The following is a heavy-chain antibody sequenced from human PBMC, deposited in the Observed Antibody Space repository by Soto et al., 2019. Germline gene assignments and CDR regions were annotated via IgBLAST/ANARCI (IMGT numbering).Heavy chain of an antibody. D-gene: IGHD4-17*01. CDR2: ISGGSTTI. CDR1: GFSFSSYS. J-gene: IGHJ3*02. Sequence: GGSLRLSCAASGFSFSSYSMNWVRQAPGKGLEWVSYISGGSTTIYYADSVKGRFTISRDNAKNSLYLRMNSLRPEDTAVYYCAHPRGYGVFDAVDIWGQGTMVTVS. V-gene: IGHV3-48*01. CDR3: AHPRGYGVFDAVDI.